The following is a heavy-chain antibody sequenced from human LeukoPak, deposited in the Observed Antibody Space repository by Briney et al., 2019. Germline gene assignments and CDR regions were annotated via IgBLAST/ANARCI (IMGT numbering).Heavy chain of an antibody. D-gene: IGHD1-26*01. CDR1: GFTFGSYN. Sequence: GGSLRLSCAASGFTFGSYNMNWVRQAPGKGLEWVSSITSSGSYIYYADSVKGRFTISRDNAKNSLYLQMNSLRAEDTAVYYCARDPYSGNYGDYYYYYMDLWGQGTTVTISS. CDR3: ARDPYSGNYGDYYYYYMDL. V-gene: IGHV3-21*01. J-gene: IGHJ6*03. CDR2: ITSSGSYI.